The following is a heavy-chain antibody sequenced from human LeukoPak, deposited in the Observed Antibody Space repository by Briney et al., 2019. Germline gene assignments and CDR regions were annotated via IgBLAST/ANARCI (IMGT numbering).Heavy chain of an antibody. CDR1: GGSFSGYY. D-gene: IGHD2-15*01. CDR3: ARAGARYCSGGSCYSHFQH. V-gene: IGHV4-34*01. Sequence: PSETLSPTCAVYGGSFSGYYWSWIRQPPGKGLEWIGEINHSGSTNYNPSLKSRVTISVDSSKNQFSLKLSSVTAADTAVYYCARAGARYCSGGSCYSHFQHWGQGTLVTVSS. CDR2: INHSGST. J-gene: IGHJ1*01.